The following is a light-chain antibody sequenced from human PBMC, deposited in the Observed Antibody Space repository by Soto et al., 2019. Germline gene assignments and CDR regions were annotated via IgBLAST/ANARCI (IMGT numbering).Light chain of an antibody. Sequence: QAVVTQPPSVSGAPGQRGTISCTWRSSNIGAGYDVHWYQQLPGTAPKLLIYGNSNRPSGVPDRFSGSKSGTSASLAITGRQAEDEADYYCQSYDSSLSVVFGGGTKLTVL. CDR3: QSYDSSLSVV. V-gene: IGLV1-40*01. CDR2: GNS. J-gene: IGLJ2*01. CDR1: SSNIGAGYD.